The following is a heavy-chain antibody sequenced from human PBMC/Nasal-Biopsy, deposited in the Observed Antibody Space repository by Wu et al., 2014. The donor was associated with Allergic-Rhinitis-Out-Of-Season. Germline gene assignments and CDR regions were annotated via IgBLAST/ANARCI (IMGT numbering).Heavy chain of an antibody. V-gene: IGHV4-59*01. J-gene: IGHJ2*01. Sequence: TLSLTCTVSGVSITSYYWIWIRQPPGKGLEYIGYMSYNGRTKYIPSLESRVAMSVDTSKSQFSLKVSSVTTADTAVYYCARRGRDDYSSGSSWNWYLDLWGRGTLVTVSS. CDR2: MSYNGRT. CDR3: ARRGRDDYSSGSSWNWYLDL. D-gene: IGHD5-24*01. CDR1: GVSITSYY.